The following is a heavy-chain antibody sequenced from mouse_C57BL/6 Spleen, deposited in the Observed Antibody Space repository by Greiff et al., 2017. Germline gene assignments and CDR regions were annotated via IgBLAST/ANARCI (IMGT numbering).Heavy chain of an antibody. Sequence: QVQLKQSGPELVKPGASVKISCKASGYTFTDYYINWVKQRPGQGLEWIGWIYPGSGNTKYNEKFKGKATLTVDTSSSTAYMQLSSLTSEDSAVYFCARPPFYDGYYEGYAMDYWGQGTSVTVSS. CDR1: GYTFTDYY. CDR3: ARPPFYDGYYEGYAMDY. CDR2: IYPGSGNT. J-gene: IGHJ4*01. D-gene: IGHD2-3*01. V-gene: IGHV1-84*01.